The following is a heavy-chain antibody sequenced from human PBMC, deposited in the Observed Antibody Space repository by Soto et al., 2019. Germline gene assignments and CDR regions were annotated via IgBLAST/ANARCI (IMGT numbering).Heavy chain of an antibody. V-gene: IGHV4-34*01. J-gene: IGHJ6*02. CDR2: INHSGST. Sequence: SETLSLTCAVYGGSFSGYYWSWIRQPPGKGLEWIGEINHSGSTNYNPSLKSRVTISVDTSKNQFSLKLSSVTAADTAVYYCAREEGITMVRGAPRPYYYYYGMDVWGQGTTVTVSS. CDR3: AREEGITMVRGAPRPYYYYYGMDV. D-gene: IGHD3-10*01. CDR1: GGSFSGYY.